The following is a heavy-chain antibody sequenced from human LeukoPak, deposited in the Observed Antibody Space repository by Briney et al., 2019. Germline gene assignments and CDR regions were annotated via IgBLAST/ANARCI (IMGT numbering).Heavy chain of an antibody. CDR2: ISGSTGSGGNT. Sequence: GGSLRLSCAAPGFTFRNYVMSWVRQAPGKGLEWVSTISGSTGSGGNTYYADSVKGRFTISRDNSKNTLYLQMNSLRAEDTAVYYCLRGGWGSLLDYWGQGTLVSVSA. J-gene: IGHJ4*02. D-gene: IGHD6-19*01. CDR3: LRGGWGSLLDY. CDR1: GFTFRNYV. V-gene: IGHV3-23*01.